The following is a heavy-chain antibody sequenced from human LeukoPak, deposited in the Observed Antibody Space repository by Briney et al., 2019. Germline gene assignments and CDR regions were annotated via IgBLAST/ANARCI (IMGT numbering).Heavy chain of an antibody. J-gene: IGHJ5*01. CDR1: GGTFSRYA. V-gene: IGHV1-69*05. D-gene: IGHD5-24*01. Sequence: SVKLSCKAFGGTFSRYAFSWVRQAPGQGLEWMGRIIPIFGTANYAQKFQGRVTITTDESTSTAYMQLSSLRSEDTAVYSCARGDGYGYNWFDSWGQGTLVTVSS. CDR2: IIPIFGTA. CDR3: ARGDGYGYNWFDS.